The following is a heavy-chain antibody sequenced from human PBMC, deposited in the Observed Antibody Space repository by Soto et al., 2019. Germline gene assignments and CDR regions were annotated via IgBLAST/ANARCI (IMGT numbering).Heavy chain of an antibody. CDR2: ISSTTNYI. CDR1: GFTFTRYS. J-gene: IGHJ4*02. V-gene: IGHV3-21*06. Sequence: PGGSLRLSCTASGFTFTRYSMNWVRQAPGKGLEWVSSISSTTNYIYYGDSMKGRFTISRDNAKNSLYLEMNSLRAEDTAVYYCARESEDLTSNFDYWGQGTLVTVSS. CDR3: ARESEDLTSNFDY.